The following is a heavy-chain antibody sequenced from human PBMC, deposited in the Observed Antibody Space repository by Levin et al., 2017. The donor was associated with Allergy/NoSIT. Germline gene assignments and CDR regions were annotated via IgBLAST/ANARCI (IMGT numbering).Heavy chain of an antibody. CDR2: ISDSGGST. Sequence: GGSLRLSCAASGFTFSNYAMSWVRQARGKGLEWVSSISDSGGSTYYADSVKGRFTISRDNSKNTLYLQMISLRVDDTAVYYCAKGSGSYPSWGQGSLVTVSS. D-gene: IGHD1-26*01. J-gene: IGHJ4*02. V-gene: IGHV3-23*01. CDR1: GFTFSNYA. CDR3: AKGSGSYPS.